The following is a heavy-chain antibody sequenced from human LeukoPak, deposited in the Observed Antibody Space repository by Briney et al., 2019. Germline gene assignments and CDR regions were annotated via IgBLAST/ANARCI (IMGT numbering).Heavy chain of an antibody. CDR2: IKQDGTER. Sequence: PGGSLRLSCTASGFTFSDYWMNWVRQAPGKGLEWVATIKQDGTERYYVDSVKGRFTISRDSAKNSLYLQMDGLRAEDTAVYYCARGPSSGSYFPYWGQGTLVPVSS. J-gene: IGHJ4*02. V-gene: IGHV3-7*01. CDR3: ARGPSSGSYFPY. D-gene: IGHD1-26*01. CDR1: GFTFSDYW.